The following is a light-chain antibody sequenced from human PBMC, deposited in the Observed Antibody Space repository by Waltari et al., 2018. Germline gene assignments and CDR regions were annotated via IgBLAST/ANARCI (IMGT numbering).Light chain of an antibody. V-gene: IGLV2-23*02. CDR2: AVS. J-gene: IGLJ2*01. CDR1: SSDCGDSKR. CDR3: SSYAGSSKGV. Sequence: QSALNQPASVSGSPGQSITIPCTGTSSDCGDSKRVSWYQQHPGKAPKLMIYAVSKRPSGVSDRFSGSKSGDMASLTISGLQPEDEAEYFCSSYAGSSKGVFGGGTKVTVL.